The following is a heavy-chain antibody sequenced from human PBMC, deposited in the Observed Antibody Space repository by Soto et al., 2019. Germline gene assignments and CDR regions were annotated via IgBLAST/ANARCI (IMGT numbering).Heavy chain of an antibody. CDR1: GFTLSSYG. V-gene: IGHV3-30*18. Sequence: QLVESGGGVAQPGTSLRLSCVASGFTLSSYGMHWVRQAPGKGLVWVAAISYDGDDQYYGDSVRGGFTISRDNSESMVYLQMNSLGAEDTGVYYCAKDRGHRAGAAITGGGDFHIWGRGTMVAVSS. CDR3: AKDRGHRAGAAITGGGDFHI. CDR2: ISYDGDDQ. J-gene: IGHJ3*02. D-gene: IGHD2-21*01.